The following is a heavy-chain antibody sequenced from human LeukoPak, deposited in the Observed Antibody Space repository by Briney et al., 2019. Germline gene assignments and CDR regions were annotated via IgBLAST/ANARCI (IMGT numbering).Heavy chain of an antibody. CDR1: GASISSGDYL. Sequence: SETLSLTCTVSGASISSGDYLWSWIRQPPGKGLEWIGYIYYSGSTNYNPSLKSRVTISVDTSKNQFSLKLSSVTAADTAVYYCARGAAIDYWGQGTLVTVSS. CDR2: IYYSGST. J-gene: IGHJ4*02. CDR3: ARGAAIDY. V-gene: IGHV4-61*08. D-gene: IGHD6-13*01.